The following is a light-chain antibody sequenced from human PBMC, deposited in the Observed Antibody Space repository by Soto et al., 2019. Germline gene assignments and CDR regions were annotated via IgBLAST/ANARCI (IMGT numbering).Light chain of an antibody. CDR3: QQYNLYST. J-gene: IGKJ2*01. V-gene: IGKV1-5*01. Sequence: DIQMTQSPSTLSASVGDRVTITCRASQNVNSWLAWYQQKVGKAPKLLIYDAFTLEGGVPARFSGSGSGTEFTLTISSLQPDDFATYYCQQYNLYSTFGQWTTLDI. CDR2: DAF. CDR1: QNVNSW.